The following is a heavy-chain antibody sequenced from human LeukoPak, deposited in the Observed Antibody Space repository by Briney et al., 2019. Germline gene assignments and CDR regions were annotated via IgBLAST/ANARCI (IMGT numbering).Heavy chain of an antibody. CDR1: GFTFDDYG. Sequence: GGSLRLSCAASGFTFDDYGMSWVRQAPGKGLEWVSGINWNGGSTGYADSVKGRFTISRDNAKNSLYLQMNSLRAEDTALYYCARRAGRDGYNWYYYYYYMDVWGKGTTVTVSS. CDR2: INWNGGST. D-gene: IGHD5-24*01. V-gene: IGHV3-20*04. CDR3: ARRAGRDGYNWYYYYYYMDV. J-gene: IGHJ6*03.